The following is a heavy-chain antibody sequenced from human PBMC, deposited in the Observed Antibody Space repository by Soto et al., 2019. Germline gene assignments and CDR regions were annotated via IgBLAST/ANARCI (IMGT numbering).Heavy chain of an antibody. CDR2: ISWNGATR. V-gene: IGHV3-43*01. CDR3: ARDRIRYDNAFPAY. Sequence: LRLWWGAAEGRCVDYGVRWVLKVPGKGLEWVSFISWNGATRYYKASVEGRFTVSRDNTKNSLYLQMNSLRSEDTAIYYCARDRIRYDNAFPAYWVQ. CDR1: EGRCVDYG. D-gene: IGHD3-22*01. J-gene: IGHJ4*02.